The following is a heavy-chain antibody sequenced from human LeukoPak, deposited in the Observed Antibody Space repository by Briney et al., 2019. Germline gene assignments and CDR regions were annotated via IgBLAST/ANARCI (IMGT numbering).Heavy chain of an antibody. D-gene: IGHD5-18*01. V-gene: IGHV3-74*01. Sequence: GGSLRLSCAASGLTFSDFWMHWVRQPPGKGLVWVALVKGGGRTTIYADSVKGRFTITSDNAKNTWYLRMNSLRADDWGGYYYATGHSYGYDYWGQGVLVTVSS. CDR1: GLTFSDFW. J-gene: IGHJ4*02. CDR3: ATGHSYGYDY. CDR2: VKGGGRTT.